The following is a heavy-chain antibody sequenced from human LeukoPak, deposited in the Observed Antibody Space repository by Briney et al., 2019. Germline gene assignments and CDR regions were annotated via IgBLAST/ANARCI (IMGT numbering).Heavy chain of an antibody. CDR2: ISSSGSTI. D-gene: IGHD1-1*01. J-gene: IGHJ3*02. Sequence: GGSLRLSCAASGFTFSSYEMNWVRQAPGKGLEWVSYISSSGSTIYYVDSVKGRFTISRDNAKNSLYLQVNSLRAEDTAVYYCARDMEPDAFDIWGQGTMVTVSS. CDR1: GFTFSSYE. CDR3: ARDMEPDAFDI. V-gene: IGHV3-48*03.